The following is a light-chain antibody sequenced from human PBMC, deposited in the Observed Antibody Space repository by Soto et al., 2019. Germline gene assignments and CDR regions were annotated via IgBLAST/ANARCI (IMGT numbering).Light chain of an antibody. CDR3: LLPYAGPSGLRVL. CDR2: DTD. CDR1: TGPVTTTHY. Sequence: QAVVTQEPSLTVSPGGTVILTCGSSTGPVTTTHYPYWFQQKPGQAPTTLIYDTDNKHSWTPARFSGSLLGGQAALILSGAQPEDEADYYCLLPYAGPSGLRVLFGGGTQLTVL. J-gene: IGLJ3*02. V-gene: IGLV7-46*01.